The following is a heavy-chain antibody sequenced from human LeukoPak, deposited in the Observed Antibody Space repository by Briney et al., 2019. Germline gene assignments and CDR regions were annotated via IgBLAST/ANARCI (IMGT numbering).Heavy chain of an antibody. Sequence: PGGSLRLSCAASGFTFSSYAMSWVRQAPGKGLEWVSAISGSGGSTYYADSVKGRFTISRDNSKNTLYLQMNSLRAEDTAVYYCAKDVGNGGSYRPYAFDIWGQGTMVTVSS. CDR3: AKDVGNGGSYRPYAFDI. D-gene: IGHD3-16*02. J-gene: IGHJ3*02. CDR1: GFTFSSYA. CDR2: ISGSGGST. V-gene: IGHV3-23*01.